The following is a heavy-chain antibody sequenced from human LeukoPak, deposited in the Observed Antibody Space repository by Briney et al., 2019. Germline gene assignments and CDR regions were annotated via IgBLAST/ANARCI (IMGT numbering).Heavy chain of an antibody. D-gene: IGHD6-13*01. V-gene: IGHV1-3*01. J-gene: IGHJ4*02. CDR2: INAGNGNT. Sequence: GASVKVSCKASGYTFTSYAMHWVRQAPGQRLEWMGWINAGNGNTKYSQKFQGRVTITRDTSASTAYMELSSLRSEDTAVYYCARNLWQQLVPEDYFDYWGQGTLVTVSS. CDR3: ARNLWQQLVPEDYFDY. CDR1: GYTFTSYA.